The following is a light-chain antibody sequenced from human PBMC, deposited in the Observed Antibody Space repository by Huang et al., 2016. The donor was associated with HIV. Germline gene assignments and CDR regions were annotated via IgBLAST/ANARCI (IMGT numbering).Light chain of an antibody. V-gene: IGKV3-20*01. Sequence: EIVLTQSPGTLSLSPGDGATLSCRASQSLNNNYLAWFQQKPGQPPRLLIYVASSRATGVPDRFTGSGSGTDFNLTISRLETEDFAMYFCQHYGTSPQTFGQGTKLEIK. CDR2: VAS. CDR1: QSLNNNY. CDR3: QHYGTSPQT. J-gene: IGKJ2*01.